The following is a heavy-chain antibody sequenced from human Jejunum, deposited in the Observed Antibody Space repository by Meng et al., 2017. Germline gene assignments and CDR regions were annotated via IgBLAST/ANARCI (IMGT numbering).Heavy chain of an antibody. CDR2: MSHSGTT. CDR1: GGSISSSGYY. J-gene: IGHJ4*02. Sequence: QLQLNESGPGLLKPSETLSLTCTFSGGSISSSGYYWGWFRQPPGKGLEWIGSMSHSGTTFYNPSLKSRVTISRDTSKNQFSLKVTFVTAADTAVYYCARDIGGTPADYWGQGTLVTVSS. D-gene: IGHD1-14*01. V-gene: IGHV4-39*07. CDR3: ARDIGGTPADY.